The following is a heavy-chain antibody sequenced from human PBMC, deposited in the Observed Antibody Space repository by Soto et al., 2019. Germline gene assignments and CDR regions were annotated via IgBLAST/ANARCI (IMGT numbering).Heavy chain of an antibody. CDR2: IYHSGST. CDR3: ARGNYYASNFDY. J-gene: IGHJ4*02. V-gene: IGHV4-30-2*01. CDR1: GGSISSGGYS. D-gene: IGHD1-26*01. Sequence: PSETLSLTCAVSGGSISSGGYSWSWIRQPPGKGLEWIGYIYHSGSTYYNPSLKSRVTISVDRSKNQFSLKLSSVTAADTAVYYCARGNYYASNFDYWGQGTLVTVS.